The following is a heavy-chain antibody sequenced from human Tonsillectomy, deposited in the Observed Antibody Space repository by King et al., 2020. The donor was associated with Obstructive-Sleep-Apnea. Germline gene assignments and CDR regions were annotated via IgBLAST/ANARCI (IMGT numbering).Heavy chain of an antibody. CDR3: ARRYSGTTQFFDY. V-gene: IGHV5-51*01. D-gene: IGHD1-26*01. J-gene: IGHJ4*02. CDR1: GYSFTSYW. CDR2: IYPGGSDT. Sequence: QLVQSGAEVKKPGESLKISCNGSGYSFTSYWIGWVRQMPGKGLDWMGLIYPGGSDTRYSPPFQGQVTISADKSISTAYLQWSSLKASDTAMYYCARRYSGTTQFFDYWGQGTLVTVSS.